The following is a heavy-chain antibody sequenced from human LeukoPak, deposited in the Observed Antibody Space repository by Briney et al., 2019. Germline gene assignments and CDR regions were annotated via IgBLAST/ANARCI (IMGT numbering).Heavy chain of an antibody. CDR1: GYTFTGYY. Sequence: ASVKVSCKASGYTFTGYYMHWVRQAPGQGLGWMGGIIPIFGTANYAQKFQGRVTITADESTSTAYMELSSLRSEDTAVYYCARSAAVAGYYYFDYWGQGTLVTVSS. J-gene: IGHJ4*02. CDR3: ARSAAVAGYYYFDY. CDR2: IIPIFGTA. D-gene: IGHD6-19*01. V-gene: IGHV1-69*13.